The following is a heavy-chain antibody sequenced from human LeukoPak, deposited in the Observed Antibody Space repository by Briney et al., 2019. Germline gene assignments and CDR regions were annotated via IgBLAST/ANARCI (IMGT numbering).Heavy chain of an antibody. V-gene: IGHV5-51*01. CDR3: ARQVEYTSSWYKYNWFDP. D-gene: IGHD6-13*01. J-gene: IGHJ5*02. CDR2: IYPGDSET. Sequence: GESLKISCKGSGYSFTNYWIGWVRQMPGKGLEWMGIIYPGDSETRYSPSFQGQVTISADKSISTAYLQWSSLEASDTAIYYCARQVEYTSSWYKYNWFDPWGQGTLVTVSS. CDR1: GYSFTNYW.